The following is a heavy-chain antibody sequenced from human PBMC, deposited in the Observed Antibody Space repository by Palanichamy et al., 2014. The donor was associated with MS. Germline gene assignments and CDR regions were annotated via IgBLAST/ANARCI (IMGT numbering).Heavy chain of an antibody. Sequence: QLQLQESGPGLVKPSETLSLTCTVSGGSISSSSYYWGWIRQPPGKGLEWIGSIYYSGNTYYNPSLKSRVTISVDTSKNQFSLKLSSVTAADTAVYYCARRYYYGSGSYLYYFDYWGQGTLVTVSS. CDR2: IYYSGNT. CDR1: GGSISSSSYY. CDR3: ARRYYYGSGSYLYYFDY. D-gene: IGHD3-10*01. V-gene: IGHV4-39*01. J-gene: IGHJ4*02.